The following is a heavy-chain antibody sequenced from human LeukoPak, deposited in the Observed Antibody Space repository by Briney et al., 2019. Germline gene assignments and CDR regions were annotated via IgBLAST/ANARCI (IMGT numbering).Heavy chain of an antibody. CDR1: GFTFGDYA. D-gene: IGHD3-22*01. Sequence: GGSLRLSCTASGFTFGDYAMSWFRQAPGKGPEWVGFIRSKAYGGTTEYAASVKGRFTILRDDSKSNAYLQMNSLKTEDTAVYYCTNHYYDSSGYYYGRFDPWGQGTLVTVSS. CDR2: IRSKAYGGTT. V-gene: IGHV3-49*03. CDR3: TNHYYDSSGYYYGRFDP. J-gene: IGHJ5*02.